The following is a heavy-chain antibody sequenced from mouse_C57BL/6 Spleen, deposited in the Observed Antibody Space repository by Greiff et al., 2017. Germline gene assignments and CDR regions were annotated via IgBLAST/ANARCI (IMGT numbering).Heavy chain of an antibody. Sequence: VQLQQSGPGLVQPSQSLSITCTVSGFSLTSYGVHWVRQSPGKGLELLGVIWRGGSTAYTAAFMSRMSITKDHSKSQVFFKMNSLQADDTAIYYCAKNDYVSSYDDYWYFDVWGTGTTVTVSS. D-gene: IGHD1-1*01. CDR2: IWRGGST. CDR3: AKNDYVSSYDDYWYFDV. CDR1: GFSLTSYG. J-gene: IGHJ1*03. V-gene: IGHV2-5*01.